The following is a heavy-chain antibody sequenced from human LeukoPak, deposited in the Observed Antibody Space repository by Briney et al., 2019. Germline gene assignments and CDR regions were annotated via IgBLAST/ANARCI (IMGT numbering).Heavy chain of an antibody. J-gene: IGHJ3*02. CDR3: ARQHTVTTGFDI. CDR1: GYTFTSYY. V-gene: IGHV1-46*01. D-gene: IGHD4-17*01. CDR2: INPSGGST. Sequence: ASVKVSCKASGYTFTSYYMHWVRQAPGQGLEWMGIINPSGGSTSYAQKFQGGVTMTRDTSTSTVYMELSSLRSEDTAVYYCARQHTVTTGFDIWGQGTMVTVSS.